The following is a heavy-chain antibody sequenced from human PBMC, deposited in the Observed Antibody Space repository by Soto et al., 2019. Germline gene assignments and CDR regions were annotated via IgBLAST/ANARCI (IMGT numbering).Heavy chain of an antibody. CDR3: ARDPPTGTTLDWADS. J-gene: IGHJ4*02. CDR1: GFSFSSDS. V-gene: IGHV3-21*01. Sequence: EVQLVESGGGLVKPGGSLRLSCAASGFSFSSDSMGWVRQAPGKGLEWVSSISRSGSFKNYADSVKGRFTISRDNAKNSLYLQMSGLKDEDTAVYYCARDPPTGTTLDWADSWGQGTLVTVSS. CDR2: ISRSGSFK. D-gene: IGHD1-7*01.